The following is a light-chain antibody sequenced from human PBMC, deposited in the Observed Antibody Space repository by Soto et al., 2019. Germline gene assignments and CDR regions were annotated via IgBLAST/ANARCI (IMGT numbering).Light chain of an antibody. J-gene: IGLJ1*01. CDR2: TND. V-gene: IGLV1-44*01. CDR1: SSNIESNT. Sequence: QSVLTQPPSASGTPGQRVTISCSGSSSNIESNTVYWYQQLPGMAPRLLIHTNDRRPSGVPDRFSGSKSGTSASLAISGLQSEDEADYYCTSFAPGRVYVFGSGTKVTVL. CDR3: TSFAPGRVYV.